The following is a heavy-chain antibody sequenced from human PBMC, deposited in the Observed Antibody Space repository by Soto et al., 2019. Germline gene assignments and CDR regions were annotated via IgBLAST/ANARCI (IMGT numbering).Heavy chain of an antibody. CDR3: ARGLTILDAFDI. Sequence: SVKVSCKASGGTFSSYTISWVRQAPGQGLEWMGRIIPILGIANYAQKFQGRVTITADKSTSTAYMELSSLRSEDTAVYYCARGLTILDAFDIWGQGTMVTVSS. J-gene: IGHJ3*02. V-gene: IGHV1-69*02. CDR2: IIPILGIA. CDR1: GGTFSSYT. D-gene: IGHD2-2*02.